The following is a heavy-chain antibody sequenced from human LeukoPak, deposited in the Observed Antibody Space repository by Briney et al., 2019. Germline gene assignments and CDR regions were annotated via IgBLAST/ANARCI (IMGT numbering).Heavy chain of an antibody. CDR3: ARVLAGGMTTSGTIFDY. V-gene: IGHV4-4*02. CDR2: IYHSGST. D-gene: IGHD4-11*01. J-gene: IGHJ4*02. CDR1: GGSISSSNW. Sequence: SETLSLTCAVSGGSISSSNWWSWVRQPPGKGLEWIGEIYHSGSTNYNPSLKSRVTISVDTSKNQFSLKLSSVTAADTAVYYCARVLAGGMTTSGTIFDYWGQGTLVTVSS.